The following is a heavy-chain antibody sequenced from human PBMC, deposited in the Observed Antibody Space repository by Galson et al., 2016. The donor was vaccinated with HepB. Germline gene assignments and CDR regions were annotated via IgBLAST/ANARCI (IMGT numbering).Heavy chain of an antibody. CDR3: AREGTNIAVAGTAFDY. D-gene: IGHD6-19*01. V-gene: IGHV3-33*01. CDR2: IWNDGSYK. CDR1: GLTFSGYG. Sequence: SLRLSCAASGLTFSGYGMHWVRQAPGKGLEWVALIWNDGSYKNYADSVKGRFTISRDNSKNALSLQMNSLRGEDTAVYYCAREGTNIAVAGTAFDYWGQGTLVTVSS. J-gene: IGHJ4*02.